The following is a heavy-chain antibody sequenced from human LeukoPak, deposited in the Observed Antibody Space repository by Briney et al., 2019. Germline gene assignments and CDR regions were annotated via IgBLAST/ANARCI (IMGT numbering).Heavy chain of an antibody. CDR2: IYYSGST. Sequence: PSETLSLACTVSGGSISSSSYYWGWIRQPPGKGLEWIGSIYYSGSTYYNPSLKSRVTISVDTSKNQFSLKLNSVTAADTAVYYCARLDYYDSSAFDYWGQGTLVTVSS. V-gene: IGHV4-39*01. CDR1: GGSISSSSYY. CDR3: ARLDYYDSSAFDY. D-gene: IGHD3-22*01. J-gene: IGHJ4*02.